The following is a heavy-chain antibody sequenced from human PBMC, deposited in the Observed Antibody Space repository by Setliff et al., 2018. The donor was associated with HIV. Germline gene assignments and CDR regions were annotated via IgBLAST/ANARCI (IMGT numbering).Heavy chain of an antibody. CDR3: ARGGPTVAYGVDV. J-gene: IGHJ6*02. CDR2: INHSGST. V-gene: IGHV4-34*01. CDR1: GGSFSGYY. D-gene: IGHD4-17*01. Sequence: SETLSLTCAVYGGSFSGYYWSWIRQPPGQGLEWIGEINHSGSTNYNPSLKSRVTISVDTSKNQFSLKLNSVTAADTAIYYCARGGPTVAYGVDVWGQGTTVTVSS.